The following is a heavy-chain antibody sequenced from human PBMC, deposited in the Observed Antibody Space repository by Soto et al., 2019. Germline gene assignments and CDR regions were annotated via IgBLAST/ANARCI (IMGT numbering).Heavy chain of an antibody. CDR3: AKEMYYYCSGNAEDY. Sequence: EVQLLESGGGLVQPGGSLRLSCAASGFTFSNYAMSWVRQAPGKGLEWVSGISGSGGSTYYADSVKGRFTISRDNTKNTLYMQMNSLRAEDTAVYYCAKEMYYYCSGNAEDYWGQGSLVTVSS. J-gene: IGHJ4*02. CDR1: GFTFSNYA. V-gene: IGHV3-23*01. D-gene: IGHD3-10*01. CDR2: ISGSGGST.